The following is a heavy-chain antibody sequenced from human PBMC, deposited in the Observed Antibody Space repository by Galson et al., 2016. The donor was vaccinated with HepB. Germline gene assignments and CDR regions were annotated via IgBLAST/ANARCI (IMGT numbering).Heavy chain of an antibody. Sequence: SVKVSCKAAGYIFTTFSMNWVRQAPGQGLEWMGWINTNTGNPTYAQGFTGRFVFSFDTSVNTAYLQISSLKAEDTALYYCARGAGNGDFFDYWGQGVLVTVSS. V-gene: IGHV7-4-1*02. CDR1: GYIFTTFS. D-gene: IGHD1-1*01. J-gene: IGHJ4*02. CDR3: ARGAGNGDFFDY. CDR2: INTNTGNP.